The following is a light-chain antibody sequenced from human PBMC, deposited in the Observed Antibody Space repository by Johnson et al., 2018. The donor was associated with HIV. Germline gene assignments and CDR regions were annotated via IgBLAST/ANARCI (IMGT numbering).Light chain of an antibody. J-gene: IGLJ1*01. CDR3: GTWDSSLSDYV. Sequence: QSVLTQPPSLSAAPGQKVTISCSGSSSNIGNNYVSWYQQLPGTAPKLLIYENNKRPSGIPDRFSGSKSGTSATLGITGLQTGDAADYYCGTWDSSLSDYVFGTGTKVAVL. CDR1: SSNIGNNY. CDR2: ENN. V-gene: IGLV1-51*02.